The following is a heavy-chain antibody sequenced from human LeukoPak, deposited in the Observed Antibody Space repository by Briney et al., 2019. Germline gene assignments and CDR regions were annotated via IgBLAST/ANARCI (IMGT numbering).Heavy chain of an antibody. D-gene: IGHD6-13*01. CDR2: ITWDGGGT. V-gene: IGHV3-43D*03. Sequence: GGSLRLSCAASGFTFRNYALSWVRQAPGKGLEWGSLITWDGGGTYYSASVKGRFTISRDNSKNSLYLHMNSLRPEDTALYFCARGGYRSSQTKFDYWGQGTLDTVSS. J-gene: IGHJ4*02. CDR3: ARGGYRSSQTKFDY. CDR1: GFTFRNYA.